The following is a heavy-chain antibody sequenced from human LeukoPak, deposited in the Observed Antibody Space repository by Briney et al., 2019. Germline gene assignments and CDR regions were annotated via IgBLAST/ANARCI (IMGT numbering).Heavy chain of an antibody. Sequence: SETLSLTCAVYGGSFSGYYWSWIRQPPGKGLEWIGEINHSGSSNYNPSLKSRVTISVDTSKNQFSLKLGSVTAADTAVYYCARDLYYDSTNGANAFDIWGQGTMVTVSS. V-gene: IGHV4-34*01. J-gene: IGHJ3*02. D-gene: IGHD3-22*01. CDR1: GGSFSGYY. CDR2: INHSGSS. CDR3: ARDLYYDSTNGANAFDI.